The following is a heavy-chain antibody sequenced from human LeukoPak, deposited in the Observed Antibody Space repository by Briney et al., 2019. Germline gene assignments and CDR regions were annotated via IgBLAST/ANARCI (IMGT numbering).Heavy chain of an antibody. CDR1: GFTFSSYA. CDR2: ISYDGSNK. CDR3: TVWGIVVVVAAKVPGN. D-gene: IGHD2-15*01. Sequence: AGGSLRLSCAASGFTFSSYAMHWVRQAPGKGLEWVAVISYDGSNKYYADSVKGRFTISRDNSKNTLYLQMNSLRAKDTAVYYCTVWGIVVVVAAKVPGNWGQGTLVTVSS. J-gene: IGHJ4*02. V-gene: IGHV3-30-3*01.